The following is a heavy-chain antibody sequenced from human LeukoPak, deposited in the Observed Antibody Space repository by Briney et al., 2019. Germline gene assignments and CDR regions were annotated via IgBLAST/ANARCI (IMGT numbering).Heavy chain of an antibody. D-gene: IGHD3-22*01. V-gene: IGHV3-66*01. CDR3: ARALLHYYYYYMAV. CDR2: IYSGDNT. CDR1: GFTVSTNY. Sequence: GGSLRLSCAASGFTVSTNYMSWVRQAPGKGMEWVSVIYSGDNTYYADSVKGRFTISRDISKNTLYLQMNSLRAEDTAVYYCARALLHYYYYYMAVWGKGTTVTVPS. J-gene: IGHJ6*03.